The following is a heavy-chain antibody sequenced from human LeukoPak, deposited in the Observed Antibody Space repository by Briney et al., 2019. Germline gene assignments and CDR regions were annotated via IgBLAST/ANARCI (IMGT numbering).Heavy chain of an antibody. J-gene: IGHJ3*02. V-gene: IGHV3-23*01. CDR1: GFTFTNYG. CDR2: ISADGGST. CDR3: AKSPSLQAFDI. Sequence: GGSLRLSCVGSGFTFTNYGMSWVRQAPGKGLECVSTISADGGSTYYPDSVKGRFTISRDNSKNTLYLQMNSLRAEDTAVYYCAKSPSLQAFDIWGQGTMVTVSS.